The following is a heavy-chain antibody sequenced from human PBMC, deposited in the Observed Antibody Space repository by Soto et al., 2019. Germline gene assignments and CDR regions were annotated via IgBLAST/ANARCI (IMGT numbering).Heavy chain of an antibody. CDR3: ARTYQGYCSGGSCLDNRFDP. V-gene: IGHV5-51*01. J-gene: IGHJ5*02. Sequence: PGESLKISCKGSGYSFTSYWIGWVRQMPGKGLEWMGVIYPGDSDTRYSPSFQGQVTISADKSISTAYLQWSSLKASDTAMYYCARTYQGYCSGGSCLDNRFDPWGQGTLVTVSS. D-gene: IGHD2-15*01. CDR2: IYPGDSDT. CDR1: GYSFTSYW.